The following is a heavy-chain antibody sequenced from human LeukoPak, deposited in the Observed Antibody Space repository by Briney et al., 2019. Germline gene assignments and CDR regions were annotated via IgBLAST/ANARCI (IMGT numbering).Heavy chain of an antibody. J-gene: IGHJ4*02. CDR2: IYHSGST. CDR1: GGSISSSNW. Sequence: PSETLSLTCAVSGGSISSSNWWSWVRQPPGKGLEWIGEIYHSGSTNYNPSLKSRVTISVDTSKNQFSLKLSSVTAADTAVYYCARGRGGYVNYWGQGTLVTVSS. CDR3: ARGRGGYVNY. V-gene: IGHV4-4*02. D-gene: IGHD5-12*01.